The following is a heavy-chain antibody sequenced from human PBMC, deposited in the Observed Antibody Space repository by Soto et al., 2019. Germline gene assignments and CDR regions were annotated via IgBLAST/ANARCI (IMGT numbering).Heavy chain of an antibody. D-gene: IGHD2-15*01. CDR1: GFTFSSYA. CDR3: ALEEWWALKS. J-gene: IGHJ4*02. CDR2: ISGSGGST. Sequence: EGSLRLSCSASGFTFSSYAMSWVRQAPGKWLEWVSAISGSGGSTYYSDSVKGRFTISRDNSKNTLYLQMNSLRADDTAVYYCALEEWWALKSWGPGTLVTVSS. V-gene: IGHV3-23*01.